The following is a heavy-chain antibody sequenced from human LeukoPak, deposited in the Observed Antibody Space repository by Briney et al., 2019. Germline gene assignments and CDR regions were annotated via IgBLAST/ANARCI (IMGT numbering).Heavy chain of an antibody. D-gene: IGHD3-10*01. Sequence: TSETLSLTSAVHGGSFSGYYWSSIRQPPGKGLEWIGSIYYSGYTNYNPSLKSRVTISVDTSKNQFSLKLSSVTAADTAVYYCARTTMVRGTYYMDVWGKGTTVTISS. V-gene: IGHV4-59*01. J-gene: IGHJ6*03. CDR3: ARTTMVRGTYYMDV. CDR1: GGSFSGYY. CDR2: IYYSGYT.